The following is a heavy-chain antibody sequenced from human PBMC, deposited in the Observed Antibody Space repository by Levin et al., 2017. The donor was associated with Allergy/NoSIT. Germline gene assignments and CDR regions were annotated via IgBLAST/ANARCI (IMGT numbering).Heavy chain of an antibody. V-gene: IGHV1-69*13. Sequence: SVKVSCKASGGTFSSYAISWVRQAPGQGLEWMGGIIPIFGTANYAQKFQGRVTITADESTSTAYMELSSLRSEDTAVYYCGSTPDLGELSYLGAWGQGTLVTVSS. CDR2: IIPIFGTA. J-gene: IGHJ5*02. CDR1: GGTFSSYA. D-gene: IGHD3-16*02. CDR3: GSTPDLGELSYLGA.